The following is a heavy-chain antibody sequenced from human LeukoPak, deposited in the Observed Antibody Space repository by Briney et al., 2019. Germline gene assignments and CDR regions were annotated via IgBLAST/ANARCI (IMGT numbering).Heavy chain of an antibody. CDR2: ISGSGGST. J-gene: IGHJ6*03. CDR3: AKDYYGSGSYYTEYYYYYYMDV. CDR1: GFTFSSYA. Sequence: GGSLRLSCAASGFTFSSYAMSWVRQAPGKGLEWVSAISGSGGSTYYADSVKGRFTISRDNSKNTLYLQMNSLRAEDTAVYYCAKDYYGSGSYYTEYYYYYYMDVWGKGTTVTISS. D-gene: IGHD3-10*01. V-gene: IGHV3-23*01.